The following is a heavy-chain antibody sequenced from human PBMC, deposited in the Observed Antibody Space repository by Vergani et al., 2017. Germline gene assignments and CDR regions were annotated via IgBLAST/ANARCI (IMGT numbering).Heavy chain of an antibody. V-gene: IGHV3-30-3*01. Sequence: QVQLVESGGGVVQPGRSLRLSCAASGFTFSSYAMHWVRQAPGKGLEWVAVISYDGSNKYYADSVKGRFTISSDNSKNTLYLQMHSLIAEDTAVYYCAKEILWFGELLPTYYGMDVWGQGTTVTVSS. CDR1: GFTFSSYA. CDR3: AKEILWFGELLPTYYGMDV. D-gene: IGHD3-10*01. CDR2: ISYDGSNK. J-gene: IGHJ6*01.